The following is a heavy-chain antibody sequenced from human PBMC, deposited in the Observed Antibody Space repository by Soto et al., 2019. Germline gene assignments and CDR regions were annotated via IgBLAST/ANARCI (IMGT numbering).Heavy chain of an antibody. V-gene: IGHV4-59*01. CDR1: GVSSSSYY. CDR3: VRESRQVHYDSSGYYYVSAFDI. J-gene: IGHJ3*02. D-gene: IGHD3-22*01. CDR2: IYYSGST. Sequence: LETLSLTCTVSGVSSSSYYWSLIRQPPGKGLEWIGYIYYSGSTNYNPSLKSRVTISVDTSKNQFSLKLSSVTAADTAVYYCVRESRQVHYDSSGYYYVSAFDIWGQGTMVTVSS.